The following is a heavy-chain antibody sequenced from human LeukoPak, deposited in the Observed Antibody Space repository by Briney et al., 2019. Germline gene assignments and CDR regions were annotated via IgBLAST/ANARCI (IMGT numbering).Heavy chain of an antibody. CDR3: ARVSYGSESYLDY. J-gene: IGHJ4*02. D-gene: IGHD3-10*01. V-gene: IGHV3-53*01. CDR1: GFTVSSNY. Sequence: GGSLRLSCAASGFTVSSNYMSWVRQAPGKGLEWVSVIYSGGSTYYADSVKGRFTISRDNSKNTLYLQMNSLRAEDTAVYYCARVSYGSESYLDYWGQGTLVTVSS. CDR2: IYSGGST.